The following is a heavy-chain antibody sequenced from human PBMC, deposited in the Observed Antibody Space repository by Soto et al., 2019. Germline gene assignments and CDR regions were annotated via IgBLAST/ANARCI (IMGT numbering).Heavy chain of an antibody. Sequence: SETLSLTCTVSGGSISSSSYYWGWIRQPPGKGLEWIGSIYYSGSTYYNPSLKSRVTISVDTSKNQFSLKLSSVTAADTAVYYCARSRGGAIFGVVITNSNWFDPWGQGTLVTVSS. CDR2: IYYSGST. J-gene: IGHJ5*02. CDR3: ARSRGGAIFGVVITNSNWFDP. V-gene: IGHV4-39*01. D-gene: IGHD3-3*01. CDR1: GGSISSSSYY.